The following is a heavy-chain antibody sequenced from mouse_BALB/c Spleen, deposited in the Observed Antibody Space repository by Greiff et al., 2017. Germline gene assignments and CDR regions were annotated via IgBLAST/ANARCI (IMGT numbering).Heavy chain of an antibody. V-gene: IGHV14-3*02. D-gene: IGHD3-3*01. Sequence: VQLQQSGAELVKPGASVKLSCTASGFNIKDTYMHWVKQRPEQGLEWIGRIDPANGNTKYDPKFQGKATITADTSSNTAYLQLSSLTSEDTAVYYCAGWDWFAYWGQGTLVTVSA. CDR2: IDPANGNT. J-gene: IGHJ3*01. CDR3: AGWDWFAY. CDR1: GFNIKDTY.